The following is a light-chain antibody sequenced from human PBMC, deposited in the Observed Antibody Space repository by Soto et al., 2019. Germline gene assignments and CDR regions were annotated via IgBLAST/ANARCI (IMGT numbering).Light chain of an antibody. CDR2: GAS. Sequence: EIVMTQSPATLSVSPGEGATLSCRASQSISSNLAWYQQKPGQAPKLLIYGASTRATGFPARFSGNGSGTEFTLTISSLQSEDFAVYYCQQYNDWPLTFGGGTKVEIK. CDR3: QQYNDWPLT. J-gene: IGKJ4*01. CDR1: QSISSN. V-gene: IGKV3-15*01.